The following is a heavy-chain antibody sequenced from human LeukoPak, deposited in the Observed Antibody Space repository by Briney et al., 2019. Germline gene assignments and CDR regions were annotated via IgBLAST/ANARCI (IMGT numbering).Heavy chain of an antibody. CDR3: APLTMQIDH. Sequence: GGSLRLSCAVSGLTFSTYAMSWVRQAPGKGLEWVSSVSVNGDSTFYADSVKGRFTISRDNSKNTLFLQVNSLRAEDTAIYYCAPLTMQIDHWGQGTLVTVSS. V-gene: IGHV3-23*01. D-gene: IGHD4/OR15-4a*01. CDR2: VSVNGDST. J-gene: IGHJ4*02. CDR1: GLTFSTYA.